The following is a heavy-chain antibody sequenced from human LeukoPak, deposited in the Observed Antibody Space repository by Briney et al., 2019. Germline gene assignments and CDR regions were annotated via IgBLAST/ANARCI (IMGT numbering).Heavy chain of an antibody. J-gene: IGHJ4*02. CDR3: ARVGGYSSGWQH. D-gene: IGHD6-19*01. CDR1: GGTFSSYA. V-gene: IGHV1-69*13. CDR2: IIPIVGTT. Sequence: ASVKVSCKASGGTFSSYAFRWVRQAPGQGLEWMGGIIPIVGTTNYAQMFQGRVTITADESTSTAYMELSSLRSEDTAVYYCARVGGYSSGWQHWGQGTLVTVSS.